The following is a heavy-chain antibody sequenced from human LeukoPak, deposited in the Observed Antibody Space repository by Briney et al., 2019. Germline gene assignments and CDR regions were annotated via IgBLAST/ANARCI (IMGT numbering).Heavy chain of an antibody. CDR2: ISPDGSTT. J-gene: IGHJ4*02. V-gene: IGHV3-74*03. Sequence: GGSLRLSCAASGFTFSRYWMHWVRQAPGKGLMWVSRISPDGSTTLYADSVKGRFTISRDNAKNTLYLQMNSLGAEDTAVYYCAKGYDILSGYLDYWGQGTLVTVSS. CDR1: GFTFSRYW. CDR3: AKGYDILSGYLDY. D-gene: IGHD3-9*01.